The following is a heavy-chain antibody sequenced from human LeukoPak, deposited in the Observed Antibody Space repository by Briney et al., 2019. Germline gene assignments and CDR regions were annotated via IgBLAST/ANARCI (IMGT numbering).Heavy chain of an antibody. Sequence: GGSLRLSCVASGFTFREYYRGWIRQAPGKGLEWISYISGSGFTTYYANSVKGRFTISRDNAKNSLYLQMSSLRPEDTGIYYCARDAPSKTMVRRFDYWGQGTLATVSS. CDR2: ISGSGFTT. V-gene: IGHV3-11*01. J-gene: IGHJ4*02. CDR3: ARDAPSKTMVRRFDY. D-gene: IGHD3-10*01. CDR1: GFTFREYY.